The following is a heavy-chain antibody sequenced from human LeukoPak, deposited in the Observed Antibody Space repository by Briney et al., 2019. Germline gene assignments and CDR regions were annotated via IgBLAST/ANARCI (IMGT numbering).Heavy chain of an antibody. CDR3: ARDTHYYDPSAYYSRGEYYHHGMDA. V-gene: IGHV3-30-3*01. J-gene: IGHJ6*02. CDR2: VSYDGSNK. Sequence: GGSLRLSCAASGFTFDDYAMHWVRQAPGKGLEWVAVVSYDGSNKYYADSVQGRFTISRDNSRNTLHLQMNSLRADDTAVYYCARDTHYYDPSAYYSRGEYYHHGMDAWGQGTPVTASS. D-gene: IGHD3-22*01. CDR1: GFTFDDYA.